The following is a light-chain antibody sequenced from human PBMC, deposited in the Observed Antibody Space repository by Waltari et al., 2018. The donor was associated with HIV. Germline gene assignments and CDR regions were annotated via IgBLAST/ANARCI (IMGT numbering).Light chain of an antibody. V-gene: IGLV1-40*01. J-gene: IGLJ2*01. CDR3: QSYDSSLRASV. CDR2: RDI. CDR1: RSNIGAGYF. Sequence: QSALTQPPSVSGAPGQRVTISCTGNRSNIGAGYFVHWYQHLPGTAPKLLVYRDINRTSGVPDRFSGSKSGTSASLVITGLQAEDEADYYCQSYDSSLRASVFGGGTKLTVL.